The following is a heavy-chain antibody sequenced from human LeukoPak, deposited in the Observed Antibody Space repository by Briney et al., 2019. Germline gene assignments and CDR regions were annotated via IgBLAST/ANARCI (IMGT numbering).Heavy chain of an antibody. J-gene: IGHJ4*02. CDR3: ARVGDNRRMGAFDY. D-gene: IGHD1-26*01. CDR2: ISNRSSYT. Sequence: PWGSLRLSCAASGFTFSSDSNNCVSQPPPKGLLGVSSISNRSSYTYYTDSVNSRFTISIDNSKNSLYLQMNSLRAEDTAVYYCARVGDNRRMGAFDYWGEGTLVTVSS. CDR1: GFTFSSDS. V-gene: IGHV3-21*01.